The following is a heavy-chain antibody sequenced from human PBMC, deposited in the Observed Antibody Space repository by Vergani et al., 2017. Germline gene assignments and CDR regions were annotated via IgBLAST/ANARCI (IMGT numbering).Heavy chain of an antibody. J-gene: IGHJ6*02. Sequence: QVQLVQSGAEVKKPGASVKVSCKASGYTFTGYYMHWVRQAPGQGLEWMGWINPNSGGTNYAQKFQGRVTMTRETSIRTAYMELSRLRSDDTAGYYCAGDLGVVPAATMGHYGMDVWGQGTTVTVSS. CDR2: INPNSGGT. CDR3: AGDLGVVPAATMGHYGMDV. V-gene: IGHV1-2*02. D-gene: IGHD2-2*01. CDR1: GYTFTGYY.